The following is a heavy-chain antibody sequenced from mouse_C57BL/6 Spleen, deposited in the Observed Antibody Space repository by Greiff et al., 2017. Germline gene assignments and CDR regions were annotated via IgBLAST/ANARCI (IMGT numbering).Heavy chain of an antibody. V-gene: IGHV2-5*01. CDR2: IWRGGST. CDR1: GFSLTSYG. Sequence: VKLQESGPGLVQPSQSLSITCTVSGFSLTSYGVHWVRQSPGKGLEWLGVIWRGGSTDYNAAFMSRLSITKDNSKSQVFFKMNSLQADDTAIYYCAKNGAGTGYFDYWGQGTTLTVSS. D-gene: IGHD4-1*01. J-gene: IGHJ2*01. CDR3: AKNGAGTGYFDY.